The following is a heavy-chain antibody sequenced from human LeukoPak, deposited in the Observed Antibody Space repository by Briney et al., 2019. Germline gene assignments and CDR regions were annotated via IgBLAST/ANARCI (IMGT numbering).Heavy chain of an antibody. J-gene: IGHJ4*02. V-gene: IGHV1-18*04. CDR2: ISGYNGET. CDR3: ARGHGGDYYFDY. Sequence: ASVKVSCKASGYTFTGYYMHWVRQAPGQGPEWMGWISGYNGETSYVQKFQGRVTMTTDTSTSTAYMEVRSLRSDDTAVYYCARGHGGDYYFDYWGQGTLVTVSS. D-gene: IGHD2-21*02. CDR1: GYTFTGYY.